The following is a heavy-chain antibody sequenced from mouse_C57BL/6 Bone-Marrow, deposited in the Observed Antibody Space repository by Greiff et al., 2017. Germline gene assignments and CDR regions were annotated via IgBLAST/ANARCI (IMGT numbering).Heavy chain of an antibody. Sequence: VQLKQPGAELVKPGASVKMSCKASGYTFTSYWITWVKQRPGQGLEWIGDIYPGSGSTNYNEKFKSKATLTVDTSSSPAYMKLSSLTSEDSAVYYCARDYGSSYGYWGQGTTLTVSS. CDR3: ARDYGSSYGY. CDR1: GYTFTSYW. D-gene: IGHD1-1*01. CDR2: IYPGSGST. J-gene: IGHJ2*01. V-gene: IGHV1-55*01.